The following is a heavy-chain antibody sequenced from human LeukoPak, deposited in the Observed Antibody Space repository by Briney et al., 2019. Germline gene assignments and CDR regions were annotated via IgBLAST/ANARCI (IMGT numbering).Heavy chain of an antibody. J-gene: IGHJ3*02. V-gene: IGHV3-23*01. D-gene: IGHD3-10*01. CDR2: INGDGGT. CDR1: GFPFSLYG. Sequence: GGSLRLSCAASGFPFSLYGMTWVRQAPGKGLEWVSAINGDGGTFYADSVKGRFTISRDTSKNTLYLQMNRLRVEDTAVYSCAKRGGITIDAFDIWGQGTMVTVSS. CDR3: AKRGGITIDAFDI.